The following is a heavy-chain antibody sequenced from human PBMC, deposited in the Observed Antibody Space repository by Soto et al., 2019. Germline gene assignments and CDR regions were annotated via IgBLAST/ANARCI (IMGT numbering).Heavy chain of an antibody. D-gene: IGHD3-10*01. CDR1: GASIGTNNW. J-gene: IGHJ4*02. CDR3: ARAKLCNTISCPHSFDI. Sequence: QVQLQESGPGLVEPSGTLSLTCDVSGASIGTNNWWSWVRQSPGQGLEWIAEVYHSGTTNSNPSLKRRVTISVATSKNQFSLMLASVTAAATAVYYCARAKLCNTISCPHSFDIWGQGTLVTVSS. V-gene: IGHV4-4*02. CDR2: VYHSGTT.